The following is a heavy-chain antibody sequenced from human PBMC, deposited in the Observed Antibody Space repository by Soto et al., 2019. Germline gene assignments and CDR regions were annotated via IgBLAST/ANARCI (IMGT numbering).Heavy chain of an antibody. D-gene: IGHD3-16*01. CDR3: AREMAGLGREYDY. V-gene: IGHV1-18*01. J-gene: IGHJ4*02. Sequence: QVQLVQSGAEVKNPGASVKVSCKTSGYTFTKYGVGWVRQAPGQGLEWMGWTSGSSGNANYAEKVQGRITLTTHTSTSTAYIELRSLRSDETAVYYCAREMAGLGREYDYWGQRTLVTVSS. CDR2: TSGSSGNA. CDR1: GYTFTKYG.